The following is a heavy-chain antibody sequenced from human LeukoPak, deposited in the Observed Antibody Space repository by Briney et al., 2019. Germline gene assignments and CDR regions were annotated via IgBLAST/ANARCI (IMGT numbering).Heavy chain of an antibody. V-gene: IGHV3-23*01. Sequence: GGSLRLSCAASGFTFSSFAMSWVRQAPGKGLEWVSALSGSGSSTDYADSVKGRFTISRDNSKNSLYLQMNSLRAEDTAVYYCATQYSSGWHYFDYWGQGTLVTVSS. CDR1: GFTFSSFA. D-gene: IGHD6-19*01. J-gene: IGHJ4*02. CDR3: ATQYSSGWHYFDY. CDR2: LSGSGSST.